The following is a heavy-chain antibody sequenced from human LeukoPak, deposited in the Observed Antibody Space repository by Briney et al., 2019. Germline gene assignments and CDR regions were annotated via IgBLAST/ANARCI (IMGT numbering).Heavy chain of an antibody. Sequence: SDTLSLTCTVSGGSISSGSYYWSWIRQPAGKGLEWIGRIYTSGSTNYNPSLKSRVTISVDTSKNQFSLKLSSVTTADTAVYYCAREKPPDYYGSGRDYYYMDVWGKGTTVTVSS. J-gene: IGHJ6*03. CDR1: GGSISSGSYY. D-gene: IGHD3-10*01. CDR2: IYTSGST. CDR3: AREKPPDYYGSGRDYYYMDV. V-gene: IGHV4-61*02.